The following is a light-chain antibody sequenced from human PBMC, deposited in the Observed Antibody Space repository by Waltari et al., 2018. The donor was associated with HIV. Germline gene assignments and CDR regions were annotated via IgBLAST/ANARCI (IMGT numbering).Light chain of an antibody. Sequence: EIILTQSQATLSVSPGDTATLSCRASQSISSSLAWYQHKPGQAPRPLIYDASKRATCIPARFSGSGSGTDFTLTVSRLEPEDFAVYYCQQRSNWPSITFGQGTRLEIK. CDR1: QSISSS. CDR2: DAS. CDR3: QQRSNWPSIT. V-gene: IGKV3-11*01. J-gene: IGKJ5*01.